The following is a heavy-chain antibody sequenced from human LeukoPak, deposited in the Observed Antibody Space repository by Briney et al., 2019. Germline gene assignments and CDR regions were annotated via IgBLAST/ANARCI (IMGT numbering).Heavy chain of an antibody. J-gene: IGHJ6*02. Sequence: PSETLSLTCAVYGGSFSGYYWSWIRQPPGKGLEWIGEINHSGSTNYNPSLKSRVTISVDTSKNQFSLKLSSVTAADTAVYYCERGSPLNRMDVWGQGTTVTVSS. CDR2: INHSGST. CDR1: GGSFSGYY. CDR3: ERGSPLNRMDV. V-gene: IGHV4-34*01.